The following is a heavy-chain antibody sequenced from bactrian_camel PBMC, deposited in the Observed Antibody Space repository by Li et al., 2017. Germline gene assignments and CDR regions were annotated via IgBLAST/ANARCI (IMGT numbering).Heavy chain of an antibody. Sequence: VQLVESGGGSVEAGGSLTLSCTASRSILTMYRAGWFRQDSGNKREGVVVIGTTGSTIYADSVKARFTVSIDNAKNTLYLQMNSLKPEDTAMYYCAADLGPCQVRGRNLVPRPTTFGYWGQGTQVTVS. CDR1: RSILTMYR. D-gene: IGHD1*01. CDR2: IGTTGST. V-gene: IGHV3S53*01. J-gene: IGHJ6*01. CDR3: AADLGPCQVRGRNLVPRPTTFGY.